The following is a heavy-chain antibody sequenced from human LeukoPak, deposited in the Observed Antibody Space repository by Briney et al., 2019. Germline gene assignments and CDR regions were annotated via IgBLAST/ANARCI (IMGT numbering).Heavy chain of an antibody. V-gene: IGHV4-59*01. CDR2: ISYIGST. D-gene: IGHD1-26*01. Sequence: SETLSLTCTASGGSISSSYWSWIRQPPGKGLEWIGYISYIGSTNYNPSLNSRVTISVDTSRNQLSLKLSSVTAADTAVYYCGRESGSGNNDSSGLGTLVTVSS. CDR3: GRESGSGNNDS. J-gene: IGHJ4*02. CDR1: GGSISSSY.